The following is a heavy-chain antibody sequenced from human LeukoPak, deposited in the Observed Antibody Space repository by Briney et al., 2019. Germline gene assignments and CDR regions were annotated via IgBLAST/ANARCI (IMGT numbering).Heavy chain of an antibody. CDR2: ISAYNGNT. CDR3: ARVGDGYDYQGYYYYYYMDV. J-gene: IGHJ6*03. CDR1: GYTFTSYG. D-gene: IGHD5-12*01. Sequence: ASVKVSCKASGYTFTSYGISWVRQAPGQGLEWMGWISAYNGNTNYAQKLQGRVTMTTDTSTSTAYMELRSVRSDDTAVYYCARVGDGYDYQGYYYYYYMDVWGKGTTVTISS. V-gene: IGHV1-18*01.